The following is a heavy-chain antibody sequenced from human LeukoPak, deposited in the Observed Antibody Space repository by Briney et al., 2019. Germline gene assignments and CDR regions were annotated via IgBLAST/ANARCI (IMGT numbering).Heavy chain of an antibody. CDR1: GYTFIRYY. Sequence: GASVKVSCKASGYTFIRYYIHWVRQAPGQGLEWMGIVNPSGDSTNYAQKFQGRATMTRDTSTSTVYMELSSLRSEDTAVYYCAGWTTTYLDYWGQGTLVTVSS. CDR3: AGWTTTYLDY. D-gene: IGHD3/OR15-3a*01. J-gene: IGHJ4*02. CDR2: VNPSGDST. V-gene: IGHV1-46*01.